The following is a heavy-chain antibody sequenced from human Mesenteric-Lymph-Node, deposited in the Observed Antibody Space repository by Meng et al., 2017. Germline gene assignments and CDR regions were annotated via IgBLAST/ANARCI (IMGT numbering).Heavy chain of an antibody. V-gene: IGHV1-18*01. CDR2: ISTYNGNT. D-gene: IGHD6-13*01. J-gene: IGHJ4*02. CDR3: ARNHLHSSWYPFDY. Sequence: ASVKVSCKASGYTFTGYPITWVRQAPGQGLEWMGRISTYNGNTYYAQKFKGRLTMTTDTSTSTAYMELRSLRSDDTAVYYCARNHLHSSWYPFDYWGQGTLVTVSS. CDR1: GYTFTGYP.